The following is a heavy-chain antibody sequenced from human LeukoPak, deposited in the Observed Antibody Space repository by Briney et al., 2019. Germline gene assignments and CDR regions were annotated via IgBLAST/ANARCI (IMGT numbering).Heavy chain of an antibody. D-gene: IGHD4-17*01. Sequence: SETLSLTCTVSGGYISSSTSFWAWIRQPPGKGLEWIGEINHSGSTNYNPSLKSRVTISVDTSKNQFSLELSSVTAADTAVYYCARVYDYGDPLFDYWGQGTLVTVSS. J-gene: IGHJ4*02. V-gene: IGHV4-39*07. CDR2: INHSGST. CDR1: GGYISSSTSF. CDR3: ARVYDYGDPLFDY.